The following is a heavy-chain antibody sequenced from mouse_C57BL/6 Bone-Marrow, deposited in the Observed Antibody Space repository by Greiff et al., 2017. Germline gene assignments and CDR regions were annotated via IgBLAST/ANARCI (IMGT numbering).Heavy chain of an antibody. CDR3: ARPGSSYFYYAMDY. J-gene: IGHJ4*01. CDR2: IYPRSGNT. D-gene: IGHD1-1*01. Sequence: QVQLQQSGAELARPGASVKLSCTASGYTFTSYGISWVKQRTGQGLEWIGEIYPRSGNTYYNEKFKGTATLTADKSSSTAYMELRSLTSEDSAVYFCARPGSSYFYYAMDYWGQGTSVTVSS. V-gene: IGHV1-81*01. CDR1: GYTFTSYG.